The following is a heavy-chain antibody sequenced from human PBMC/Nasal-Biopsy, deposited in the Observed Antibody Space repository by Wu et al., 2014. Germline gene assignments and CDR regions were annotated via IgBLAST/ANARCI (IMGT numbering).Heavy chain of an antibody. J-gene: IGHJ4*02. CDR3: ARTLIEQQLNFFDY. Sequence: ALVKPTQESLTLTCTFSGFSLSTSGMCVSWIRQSPGKALEWLARIDWDGDKFYNTSLRTRLTISKDTSKNQVVLTMTNMDPVDTATFYCARTLIEQQLNFFDYWGQGTLVTVSS. CDR1: GFSLSTSGMC. V-gene: IGHV2-70*17. D-gene: IGHD6-13*01. CDR2: IDWDGDK.